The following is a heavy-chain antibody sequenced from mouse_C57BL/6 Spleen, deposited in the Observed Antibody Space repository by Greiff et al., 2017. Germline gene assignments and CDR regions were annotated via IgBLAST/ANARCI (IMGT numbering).Heavy chain of an antibody. D-gene: IGHD3-2*02. Sequence: EVKLVESGGGLVKPGGSLKLSCAASGFTFSSYTMSWVRQTPEKRLEWVATISGGGGNTYYPDSVKGRFTISRDNAKNTLYLQMSSLRSEDTALYYCARQGAQGPWFAYWGQGTLVTVSA. J-gene: IGHJ3*01. CDR2: ISGGGGNT. CDR1: GFTFSSYT. V-gene: IGHV5-9*01. CDR3: ARQGAQGPWFAY.